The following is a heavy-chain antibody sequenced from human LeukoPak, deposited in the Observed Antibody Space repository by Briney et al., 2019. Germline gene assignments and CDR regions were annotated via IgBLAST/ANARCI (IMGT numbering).Heavy chain of an antibody. CDR2: INHSGST. D-gene: IGHD3-3*01. CDR1: GGSFSGYY. Sequence: SDTLSLTCAVYGGSFSGYYWRWIRQPPGKGLEGSGEINHSGSTNYNPSLKSRVTISVDTSKNQFSLKLSSVTAADTAVYYCARHLQHVETRQDSFDYWGQGTLVTVSS. CDR3: ARHLQHVETRQDSFDY. V-gene: IGHV4-34*01. J-gene: IGHJ4*02.